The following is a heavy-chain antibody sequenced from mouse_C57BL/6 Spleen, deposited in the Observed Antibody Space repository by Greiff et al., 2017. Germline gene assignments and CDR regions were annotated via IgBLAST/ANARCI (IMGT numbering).Heavy chain of an antibody. D-gene: IGHD2-2*01. CDR1: GYAFSSSW. V-gene: IGHV1-82*01. Sequence: QVQLKESGPELVKPGASVKISCKASGYAFSSSWMNWVKQRPGKGLEWIGRIYPGDGDTNYNGKFKGKATLTADKSSSTAYMQLSSLTSEDSAVYFCARWGYGYAGMDYWGQGTSVTVSS. CDR3: ARWGYGYAGMDY. CDR2: IYPGDGDT. J-gene: IGHJ4*01.